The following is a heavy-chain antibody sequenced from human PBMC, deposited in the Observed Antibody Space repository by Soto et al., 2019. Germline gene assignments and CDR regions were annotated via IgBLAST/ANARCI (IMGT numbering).Heavy chain of an antibody. CDR2: TYYRSKWYN. CDR1: GDNVSSNSAA. J-gene: IGHJ6*02. D-gene: IGHD3-10*01. V-gene: IGHV6-1*01. CDR3: ARGGVRGVIKVPYYFGQDG. Sequence: SQPLSLPCAISGDNVSSNSAAWNWIRQSPSRGLEWLGRTYYRSKWYNDYAVSVKSRITINPDTSKNQFSLQLNSVTPEDTAVYYCARGGVRGVIKVPYYFGQDGCGQATRVT.